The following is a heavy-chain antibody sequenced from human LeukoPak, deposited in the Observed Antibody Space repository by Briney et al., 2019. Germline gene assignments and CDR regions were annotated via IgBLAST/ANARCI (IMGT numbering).Heavy chain of an antibody. CDR1: GGSFSGYY. CDR2: INHSGST. Sequence: PSETLSLTCAVYGGSFSGYYWSWIRQPPGKGLEWIGEINHSGSTNYNPSLKSRVTISVDTSKNQFSLKLSSVTAADTAVYYCARVPYYDFWSGYYREAVDHWGQGTLVTVSS. V-gene: IGHV4-34*01. J-gene: IGHJ4*02. D-gene: IGHD3-3*01. CDR3: ARVPYYDFWSGYYREAVDH.